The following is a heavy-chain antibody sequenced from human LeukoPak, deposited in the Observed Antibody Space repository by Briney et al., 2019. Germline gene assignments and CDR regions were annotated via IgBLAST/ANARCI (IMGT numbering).Heavy chain of an antibody. CDR3: ARMRDSSSWQNYYYYYMDV. D-gene: IGHD6-13*01. CDR1: GGTFSSYA. CDR2: IIPIFGTA. Sequence: GASVKVSCKASGGTFSSYAISWVRQAPGQGLEWMGGIIPIFGTANYAQEFQGRVTITTDESTSTAYMELSSLRSEDTAVYYCARMRDSSSWQNYYYYYMDVWGKGTTVTVSS. V-gene: IGHV1-69*05. J-gene: IGHJ6*03.